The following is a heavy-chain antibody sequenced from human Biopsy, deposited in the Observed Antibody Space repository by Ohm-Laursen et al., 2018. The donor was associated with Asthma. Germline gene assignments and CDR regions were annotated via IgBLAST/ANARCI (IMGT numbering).Heavy chain of an antibody. CDR3: ARCQVGYSSGWSLLLKKIYYSGMDV. CDR2: IMTVFGTT. CDR1: GGTFSNFA. D-gene: IGHD6-19*01. Sequence: VKISCKAPGGTFSNFAISWVRQAPGQGLEWLGGIMTVFGTTNYAQKFQGRVTITVDESTSTAYMEVTSLRSEDTAIYYCARCQVGYSSGWSLLLKKIYYSGMDVWGQGTAVTVSS. J-gene: IGHJ6*02. V-gene: IGHV1-69*13.